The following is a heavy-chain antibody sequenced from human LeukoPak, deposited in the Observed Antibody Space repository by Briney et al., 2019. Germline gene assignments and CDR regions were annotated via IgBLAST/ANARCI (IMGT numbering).Heavy chain of an antibody. D-gene: IGHD3-9*01. CDR3: ARVPHKFGRYFVLHDDY. CDR2: ISGYNADI. V-gene: IGHV1-18*01. Sequence: ASVRVSCKASGYTFTIYGISWVRRAPGQGLEWMGWISGYNADINYAQKLQGRGTMTTDPSTSTAYMELRSLRSDDTGVYYCARVPHKFGRYFVLHDDYWGQGTLVTVSS. J-gene: IGHJ4*02. CDR1: GYTFTIYG.